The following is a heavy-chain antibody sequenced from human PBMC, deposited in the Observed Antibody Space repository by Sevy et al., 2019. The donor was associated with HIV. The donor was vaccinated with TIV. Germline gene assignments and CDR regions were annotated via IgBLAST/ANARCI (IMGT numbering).Heavy chain of an antibody. CDR2: INPNSGGT. D-gene: IGHD2-21*02. V-gene: IGHV1-2*06. Sequence: ASVKVSCKASGYTFTAYYIHWVRQAPGQGLEWMGRINPNSGGTNYAQKFQDRVTMTRDTSISTAYMELNRLRSDDTAVYFCARGALARRIQVTANDAHWGQGTLVTVSS. CDR1: GYTFTAYY. J-gene: IGHJ4*02. CDR3: ARGALARRIQVTANDAH.